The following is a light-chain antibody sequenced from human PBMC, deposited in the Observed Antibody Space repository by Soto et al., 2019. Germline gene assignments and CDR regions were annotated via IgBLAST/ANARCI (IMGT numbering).Light chain of an antibody. V-gene: IGKV1-39*01. CDR1: QSISNY. CDR2: NAA. J-gene: IGKJ1*01. Sequence: DIEMTQSPSSLSASVGDRVTITCRASQSISNYLKWYQQKPGKAPKLLIYNAATLKSGVPSKFSGSGSGTDFTLTISILQPQDSATYYCQQTYNTPLTFGQGTKVDI. CDR3: QQTYNTPLT.